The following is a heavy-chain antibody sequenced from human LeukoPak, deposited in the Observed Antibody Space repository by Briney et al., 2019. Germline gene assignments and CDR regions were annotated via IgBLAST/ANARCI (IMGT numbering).Heavy chain of an antibody. V-gene: IGHV4-39*07. CDR1: GGSISSSSYY. CDR3: ARGCGGDCYSGRYFDY. CDR2: IYYSGST. J-gene: IGHJ4*02. Sequence: PSETLSLTCTVSGGSISSSSYYWGWIRQPPGKGLEWIGSIYYSGSTYYNPSLKSRVTISVDTSKNQFSLKLSSVTAADTAVYYCARGCGGDCYSGRYFDYWGQGTLVTVSS. D-gene: IGHD2-21*02.